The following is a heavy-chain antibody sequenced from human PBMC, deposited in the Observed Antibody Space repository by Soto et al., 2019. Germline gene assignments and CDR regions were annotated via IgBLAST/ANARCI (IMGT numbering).Heavy chain of an antibody. CDR1: GGSISSYY. V-gene: IGHV4-59*01. CDR2: IYYSGST. D-gene: IGHD2-21*02. Sequence: ASETLSLTCTVSGGSISSYYWSWIRQPPGKGLEWIGYIYYSGSTNYNPSLKSRVTISVDTSKNQFSLKLSSVTAADTAVYYCARVVVVTATYNWFDPWGQGTLVTVSS. J-gene: IGHJ5*02. CDR3: ARVVVVTATYNWFDP.